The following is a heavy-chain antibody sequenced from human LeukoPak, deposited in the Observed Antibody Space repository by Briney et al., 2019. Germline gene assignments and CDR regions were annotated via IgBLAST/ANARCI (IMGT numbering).Heavy chain of an antibody. J-gene: IGHJ4*02. D-gene: IGHD2-15*01. V-gene: IGHV3-64*01. CDR1: GFALGSFA. CDR3: VQGWSSGIDF. Sequence: PGGSLRLSCTASGFALGSFARHWVRQGPGKRLEYISAISVNGHTTYYDTSVKGRFVISRDNSRDKFYVELGRPRPEHKAMFFWVQGWSSGIDFWGRGALLTVS. CDR2: ISVNGHTT.